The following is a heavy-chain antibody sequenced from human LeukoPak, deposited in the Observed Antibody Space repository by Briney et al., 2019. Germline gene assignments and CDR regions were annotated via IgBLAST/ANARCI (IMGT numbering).Heavy chain of an antibody. Sequence: SETLSLTCTVSGGSISSSSYYWGWVRQPPGKGLEWIGSIYYSGSTYYNPSLKSRVTISVDTSKNQFSLKLSSVTAADTAVYYCAGYCSSTSCYDYWGQGTLVTVSS. CDR1: GGSISSSSYY. V-gene: IGHV4-39*01. CDR3: AGYCSSTSCYDY. CDR2: IYYSGST. J-gene: IGHJ4*02. D-gene: IGHD2-2*01.